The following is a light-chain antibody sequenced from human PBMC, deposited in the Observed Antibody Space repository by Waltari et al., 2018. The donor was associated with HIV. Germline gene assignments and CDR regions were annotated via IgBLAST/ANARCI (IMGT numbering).Light chain of an antibody. J-gene: IGKJ1*01. Sequence: EIVMTQSPATLSVSPGERATLSCRASQSVSSNLAWYQQKPGQAPRLLIYVASTRATDIPARFSGSGSGTEFTLTISSLQSEDFAVYYCQQYNNWLRTFGQGTKVEIK. CDR1: QSVSSN. CDR3: QQYNNWLRT. CDR2: VAS. V-gene: IGKV3-15*01.